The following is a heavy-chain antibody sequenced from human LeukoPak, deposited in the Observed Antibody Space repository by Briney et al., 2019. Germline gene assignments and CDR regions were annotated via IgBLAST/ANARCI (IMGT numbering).Heavy chain of an antibody. D-gene: IGHD3-10*01. CDR3: ARDTMGTTTFDY. J-gene: IGHJ4*02. V-gene: IGHV4-34*01. Sequence: PSETLSLTCAVYGGSFSGYYWSWIRQPPGKGLEWIGEINHSGSTYYNPSLKSRVTISVDTSKNQFSLKLSSVTAADTAVYYCARDTMGTTTFDYWGQGTLVTVSS. CDR2: INHSGST. CDR1: GGSFSGYY.